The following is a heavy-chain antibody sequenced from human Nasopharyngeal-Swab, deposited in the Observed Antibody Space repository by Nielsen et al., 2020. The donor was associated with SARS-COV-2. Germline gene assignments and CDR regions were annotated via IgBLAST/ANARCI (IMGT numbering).Heavy chain of an antibody. J-gene: IGHJ4*02. V-gene: IGHV1-2*06. CDR3: ATRGSGYGNPFDY. CDR2: INPNSGGT. CDR1: GYTFTGYY. Sequence: ASVKVSCKASGYTFTGYYMHWVRQAPGQGLEWMGRINPNSGGTNYAQKFQGRVTMTRDTSISTAYLELSRLRSDDTAVYYCATRGSGYGNPFDYWGQGTLVTVSS. D-gene: IGHD5-12*01.